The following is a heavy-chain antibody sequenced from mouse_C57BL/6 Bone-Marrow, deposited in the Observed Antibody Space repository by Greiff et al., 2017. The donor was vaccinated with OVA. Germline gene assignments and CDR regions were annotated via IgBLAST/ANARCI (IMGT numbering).Heavy chain of an antibody. CDR2: IDPSDSYT. CDR3: ARSGYDPVDY. V-gene: IGHV1-59*01. D-gene: IGHD2-2*01. Sequence: QVQLQQPGAELVRPGTSVKLSCKASGYTFTSYWMHWVKQRPGQGLEWIGVIDPSDSYTNYNQKFKGKATLTVDTSSSTAYMQLSSLTSEDSAVYYCARSGYDPVDYWGQGTTLTVSS. CDR1: GYTFTSYW. J-gene: IGHJ2*01.